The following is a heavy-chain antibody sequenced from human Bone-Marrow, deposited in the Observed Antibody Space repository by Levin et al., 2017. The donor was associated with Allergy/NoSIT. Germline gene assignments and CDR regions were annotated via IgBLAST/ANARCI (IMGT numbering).Heavy chain of an antibody. CDR2: ISASGNA. CDR1: GGSLGTYH. J-gene: IGHJ4*02. V-gene: IGHV4-4*09. D-gene: IGHD3-9*01. CDR3: ARSFSLTDDFDF. Sequence: SQTLSLTCTVSGGSLGTYHWSWIRQPPGKGLEWIGYISASGNADYHPSLKSRVNFSLDKSKNQFSLKVNSVTAADTALYYCARSFSLTDDFDFWGRGTLVAVSS.